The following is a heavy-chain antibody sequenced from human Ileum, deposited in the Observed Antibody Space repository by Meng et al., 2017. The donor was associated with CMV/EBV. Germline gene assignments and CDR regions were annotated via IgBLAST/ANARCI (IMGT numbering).Heavy chain of an antibody. D-gene: IGHD3-22*01. CDR2: ITDSGST. CDR1: GGSFSGYY. V-gene: IGHV4-34*01. CDR3: ARGVAPDSSGYYPFY. Sequence: SETLSLTCAVYGGSFSGYYWSWIRQPPGKRLEWIGEITDSGSTNYNPSLKSRVTISVDTSKNQFSLNLNSVTAADTAVYYCARGVAPDSSGYYPFYWGQGTLVTVSS. J-gene: IGHJ4*02.